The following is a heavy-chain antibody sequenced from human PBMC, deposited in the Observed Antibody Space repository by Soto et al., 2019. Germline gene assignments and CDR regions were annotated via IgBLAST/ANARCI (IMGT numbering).Heavy chain of an antibody. D-gene: IGHD3-22*01. Sequence: GGSPRLSCAASGFTFSSYAMSWVRQAPGKGLEWVSAISGSGGSTYYADSVKGRFTISRDNSKNTLYLRMNSLRAEDTAVYYCAKGRDAIVVPQLFDYWGQGTLVTVS. V-gene: IGHV3-23*01. CDR1: GFTFSSYA. CDR2: ISGSGGST. CDR3: AKGRDAIVVPQLFDY. J-gene: IGHJ4*02.